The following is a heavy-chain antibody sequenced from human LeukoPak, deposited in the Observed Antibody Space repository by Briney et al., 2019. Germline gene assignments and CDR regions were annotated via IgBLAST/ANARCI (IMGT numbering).Heavy chain of an antibody. CDR3: AREHFYGLGSPGTYYYYYGMDV. CDR2: IYHSGST. Sequence: SETLPLTCAVSGGSISSSNWWSWVRQPPGKGLEWIGEIYHSGSTNYNPSLKSRVTISVDKSKNQFSLKLSSVTAADTAVYYCAREHFYGLGSPGTYYYYYGMDVWGQGTTVTVSS. J-gene: IGHJ6*02. V-gene: IGHV4-4*02. D-gene: IGHD3-10*01. CDR1: GGSISSSNW.